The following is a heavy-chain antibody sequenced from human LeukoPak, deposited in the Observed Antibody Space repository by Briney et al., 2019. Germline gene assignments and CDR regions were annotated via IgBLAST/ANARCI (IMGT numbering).Heavy chain of an antibody. V-gene: IGHV3-23*01. CDR2: ISGSGGST. J-gene: IGHJ6*02. CDR3: AKDVRFLEWLSTYYYYGMDV. CDR1: GFTFSSYA. Sequence: GGSLRLSCAASGFTFSSYAMSWVRQAPGKGLEWVSAISGSGGSTYYADSVKGRFTISRDNSKNTLYLQMNSLRAEDTAVYYCAKDVRFLEWLSTYYYYGMDVWGQGTTVTASS. D-gene: IGHD3-3*01.